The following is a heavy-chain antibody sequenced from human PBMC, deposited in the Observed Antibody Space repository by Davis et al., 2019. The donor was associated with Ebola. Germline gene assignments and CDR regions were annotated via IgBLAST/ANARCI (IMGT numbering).Heavy chain of an antibody. Sequence: GESLKISCVASGFTFSRSWMNWVRQAPGGGLEWVSYIGPSGSDIAYADSVRGRFTISRDNAKNSLFLQMNSLRAEDTALYYCARERASCGGDCLDYWGQGTLVTVSS. CDR3: ARERASCGGDCLDY. CDR2: IGPSGSDI. V-gene: IGHV3-21*05. J-gene: IGHJ4*02. D-gene: IGHD2-21*01. CDR1: GFTFSRSW.